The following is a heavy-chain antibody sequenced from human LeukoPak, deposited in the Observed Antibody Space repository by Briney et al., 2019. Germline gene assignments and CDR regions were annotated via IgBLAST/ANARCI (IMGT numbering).Heavy chain of an antibody. CDR2: IYSGGST. J-gene: IGHJ4*02. V-gene: IGHV3-66*01. CDR1: GFTVSGNP. CDR3: ARDGKYDSSGYYSLDY. Sequence: PGGSLRLSCAASGFTVSGNPMSWVRQAPGKGLEWVSVIYSGGSTYYADSVKGRFTISRDNSKNTLYLQMSSLRVEDTAAYYCARDGKYDSSGYYSLDYWGQGTLVTVSS. D-gene: IGHD3-22*01.